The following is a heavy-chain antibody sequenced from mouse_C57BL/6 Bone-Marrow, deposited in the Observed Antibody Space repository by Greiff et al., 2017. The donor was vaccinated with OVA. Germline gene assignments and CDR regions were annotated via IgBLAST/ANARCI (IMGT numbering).Heavy chain of an antibody. CDR1: GYTFTSYG. CDR3: SRGACYRGSYAMDY. CDR2: IYPRSGNT. V-gene: IGHV1-81*01. Sequence: QVQLQQSGAELARPGASVKLSCKASGYTFTSYGISWVKQRTGQGLEWIGEIYPRSGNTYYNEKFKGKATLTADKYSSTAYMELRSLTSEDSAVYFCSRGACYRGSYAMDYWGQGTSVTVSS. D-gene: IGHD2-14*01. J-gene: IGHJ4*01.